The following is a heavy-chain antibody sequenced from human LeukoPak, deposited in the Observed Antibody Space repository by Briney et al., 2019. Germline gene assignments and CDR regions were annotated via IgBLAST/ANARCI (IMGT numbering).Heavy chain of an antibody. CDR3: ARGLAAGYYYYYYGMDV. CDR1: GGSISSYY. CDR2: IYYSGST. Sequence: NPSETLSLTCTVSGGSISSYYWSWIRQPPGKGLEWLGYIYYSGSTNYNPSLKSRVTISVDTSKNQFSLKLSSVTAADTAVYYCARGLAAGYYYYYYGMDVWGQGTTVTVSS. V-gene: IGHV4-59*01. J-gene: IGHJ6*02. D-gene: IGHD6-13*01.